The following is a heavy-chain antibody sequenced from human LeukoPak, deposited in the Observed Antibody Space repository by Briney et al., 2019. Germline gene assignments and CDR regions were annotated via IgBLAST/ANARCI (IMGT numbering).Heavy chain of an antibody. V-gene: IGHV3-7*01. J-gene: IGHJ4*02. CDR2: IKKDGSEK. Sequence: PGGSLRLSCAASGFTFSNYWMSWVCQAPGKGLEWVANIKKDGSEKYYVDSVKGRFTISRDNAKNSLYLQMNSLRVEDTAVYYCARVPWYYGSGSYYKSYYFDYWGQGTLVTVSS. CDR3: ARVPWYYGSGSYYKSYYFDY. D-gene: IGHD3-10*01. CDR1: GFTFSNYW.